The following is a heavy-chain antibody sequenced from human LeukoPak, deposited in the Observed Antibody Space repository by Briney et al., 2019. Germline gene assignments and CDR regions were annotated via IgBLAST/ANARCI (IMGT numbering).Heavy chain of an antibody. CDR3: ARDQSPMITFGGVIVTSFDY. D-gene: IGHD3-16*02. V-gene: IGHV1-69*05. J-gene: IGHJ4*02. Sequence: SVKVSCKASGGTFSSYAISWVRQAPGQGLEWMGGIIPIFGTANYAQKFQGRVTITTDESTSTAYMELSSLRSEDTAVYYCARDQSPMITFGGVIVTSFDYWGQGTLVTVSS. CDR2: IIPIFGTA. CDR1: GGTFSSYA.